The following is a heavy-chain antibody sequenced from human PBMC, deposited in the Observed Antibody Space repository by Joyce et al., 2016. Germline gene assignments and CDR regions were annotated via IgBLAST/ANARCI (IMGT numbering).Heavy chain of an antibody. Sequence: EAQLVESGGGLFQPGGSLRLSCEASGLNVSDHCMNWVRQAPGKGLEWVSIFKSGGATEHADSVNGRFTISRDTAKNALYLQMNRLRPEDTAVYYCARQFLIFGTPTDVFDIWGQGTMVTVSS. CDR2: FKSGGAT. J-gene: IGHJ3*02. CDR1: GLNVSDHC. D-gene: IGHD1-14*01. V-gene: IGHV3-53*01. CDR3: ARQFLIFGTPTDVFDI.